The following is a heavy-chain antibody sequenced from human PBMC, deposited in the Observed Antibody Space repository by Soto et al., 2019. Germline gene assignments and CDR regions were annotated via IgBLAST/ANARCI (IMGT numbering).Heavy chain of an antibody. J-gene: IGHJ6*02. V-gene: IGHV3-23*01. CDR1: GFTFSSYA. CDR2: ISGSGGST. D-gene: IGHD3-22*01. Sequence: GGSLRLSCAASGFTFSSYAMSWVRQAPGKGLEWVSAISGSGGSTYYADSVKGRFTISRDNSKNTLYLQMNSLRAEDTAVYYCAKEYYYDSSGYPGLGYYYGMDVWGQGTTVTVSS. CDR3: AKEYYYDSSGYPGLGYYYGMDV.